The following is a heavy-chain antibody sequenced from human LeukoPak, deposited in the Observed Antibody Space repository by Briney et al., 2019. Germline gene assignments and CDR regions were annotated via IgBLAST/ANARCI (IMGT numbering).Heavy chain of an antibody. CDR1: GFTFSSYA. Sequence: GGSLRLSCAASGFTFSSYAMHWVRQAPGKGLEWVAFIRYDGSNKYYADSVKGRFTISRDNSKNTLYLQMNSLRAEDTAMYYCAKGTGYYDSSGYYYTDYNAFDIWGQGTMVTVSS. D-gene: IGHD3-22*01. CDR2: IRYDGSNK. CDR3: AKGTGYYDSSGYYYTDYNAFDI. J-gene: IGHJ3*02. V-gene: IGHV3-30*02.